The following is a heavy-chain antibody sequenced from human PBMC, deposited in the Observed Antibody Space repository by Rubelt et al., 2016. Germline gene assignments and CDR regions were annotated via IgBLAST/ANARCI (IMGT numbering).Heavy chain of an antibody. V-gene: IGHV3-33*05. CDR1: SYG. J-gene: IGHJ4*02. Sequence: SYGMHWVRQAPGKGLEWVAVISYDGSNKYYADSVKGRFTISRDNSKNTLYLQMNSLRAEDTAVYYCARDYSQTTYYFDYWGQGTLVTVSS. CDR2: ISYDGSNK. CDR3: ARDYSQTTYYFDY. D-gene: IGHD1/OR15-1a*01.